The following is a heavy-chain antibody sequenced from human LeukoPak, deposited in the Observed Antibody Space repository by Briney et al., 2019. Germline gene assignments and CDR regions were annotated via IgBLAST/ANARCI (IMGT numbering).Heavy chain of an antibody. CDR2: ISAYNGNT. V-gene: IGHV1-18*01. J-gene: IGHJ4*02. Sequence: REASVKVSCKASGYTFTSYGISWVRQAPGQGLEWMGWISAYNGNTNYAQKLQGRVTMTTDTSTSTAYMELRSLRSDDAAVYYCARDAITMVRGVISFPLGFWGQGTLVTVSS. D-gene: IGHD3-10*01. CDR1: GYTFTSYG. CDR3: ARDAITMVRGVISFPLGF.